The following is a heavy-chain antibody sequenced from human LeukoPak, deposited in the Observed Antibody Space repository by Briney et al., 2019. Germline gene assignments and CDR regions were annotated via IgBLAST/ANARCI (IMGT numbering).Heavy chain of an antibody. J-gene: IGHJ3*01. Sequence: GGSLRLSCAASGFTVSSSYMSWVRQAPGKGLEWVSVIYSGGTTYYADSVEGRFTISRDNSKNTLYLQMSSLRAEDTAVYFCARGPRGFDAFDFWGQGTMVTVS. CDR3: ARGPRGFDAFDF. CDR1: GFTVSSSY. D-gene: IGHD3-10*01. V-gene: IGHV3-66*01. CDR2: IYSGGTT.